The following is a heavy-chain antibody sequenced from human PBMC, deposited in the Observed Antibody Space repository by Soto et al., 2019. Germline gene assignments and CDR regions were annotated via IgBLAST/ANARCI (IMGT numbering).Heavy chain of an antibody. Sequence: SETLSLTCAVYGGSFSGYYWSWIRQPPGKGLEWIGEINHSGSTNHNPSLKSRVTISVDTSKNQFSLQLNSVTPEDTAVYYCARESTSWAGGWFDPWGQGTLVTVSS. CDR3: ARESTSWAGGWFDP. CDR1: GGSFSGYY. V-gene: IGHV4-34*01. D-gene: IGHD2-2*01. J-gene: IGHJ5*02. CDR2: INHSGST.